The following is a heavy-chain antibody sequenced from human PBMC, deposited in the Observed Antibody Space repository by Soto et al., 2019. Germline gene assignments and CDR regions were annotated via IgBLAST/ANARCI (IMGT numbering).Heavy chain of an antibody. J-gene: IGHJ2*01. D-gene: IGHD3-22*01. CDR3: ASTTYDSSAYYYWYLGL. Sequence: QVELVQSGAEVKKPGSSVKVSCQASEDTFRNYAISWVRQAPGQGLEWMGGIIPIFGTANYAQKFQCRVTITADTSANPVYLELSSLRSEDTAVYYCASTTYDSSAYYYWYLGLWGRGTLVTVSS. CDR1: EDTFRNYA. CDR2: IIPIFGTA. V-gene: IGHV1-69*06.